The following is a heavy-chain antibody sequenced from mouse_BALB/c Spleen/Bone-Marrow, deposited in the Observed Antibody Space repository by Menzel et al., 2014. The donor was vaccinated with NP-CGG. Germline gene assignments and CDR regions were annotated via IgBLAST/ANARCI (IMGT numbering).Heavy chain of an antibody. CDR2: IWAGGST. D-gene: IGHD1-1*02. CDR1: GFSLTSYG. J-gene: IGHJ4*01. V-gene: IGHV2-9*02. CDR3: ARDGVYGSHYYAMDY. Sequence: VKLVESGPGLVAPSQSLSITCTVSGFSLTSYGVHWVRQPPGKGLEWLGVIWAGGSTNYNSALMSRLSISKDNSRSQVFLKMNSLQTGDTAMYYCARDGVYGSHYYAMDYWGQGTSVTVSP.